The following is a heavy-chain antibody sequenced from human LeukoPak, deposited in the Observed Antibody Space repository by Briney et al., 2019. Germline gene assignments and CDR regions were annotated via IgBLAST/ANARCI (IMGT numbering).Heavy chain of an antibody. D-gene: IGHD5-18*01. CDR3: ARRRRGCSYGLKWAFDI. V-gene: IGHV1-8*01. Sequence: ASVKVSCKASGYTLTSYDINWVRQATGQGLEWMGWMNPNSGNTGYAQKFQGRVTMTRNTSISTAYMELSSLRSEDTAVYYCARRRRGCSYGLKWAFDIWGQGTMVTVSS. CDR2: MNPNSGNT. J-gene: IGHJ3*02. CDR1: GYTLTSYD.